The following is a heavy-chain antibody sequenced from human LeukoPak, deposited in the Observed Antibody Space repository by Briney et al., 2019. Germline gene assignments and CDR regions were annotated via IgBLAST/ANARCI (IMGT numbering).Heavy chain of an antibody. CDR2: IYYSGST. J-gene: IGHJ6*02. D-gene: IGHD2-2*01. V-gene: IGHV4-59*01. Sequence: PSETLSLTCTVSGGSISSYYWSWIRQPPGKGLEWIGYIYYSGSTNYNPSLKSRVTVSVDTSKNQFSLKLSSVTAADTAVYYCARASVVVPAAIYYYYGMDVWGQGTTVTVSS. CDR1: GGSISSYY. CDR3: ARASVVVPAAIYYYYGMDV.